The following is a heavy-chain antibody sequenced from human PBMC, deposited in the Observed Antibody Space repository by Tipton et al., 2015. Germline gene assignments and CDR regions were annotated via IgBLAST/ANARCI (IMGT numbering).Heavy chain of an antibody. CDR2: ISSGSSYT. CDR1: GFDFTSYS. Sequence: SLRLSCAASGFDFTSYSMNWLRQAPGKGLEWVSSISSGSSYTYYADSVKGRFTVSRDNARSSLFLQMNSLRAEDTAVYYCARGGWTTVTINWFDPWGQGTLVTVSS. J-gene: IGHJ5*02. CDR3: ARGGWTTVTINWFDP. D-gene: IGHD4-17*01. V-gene: IGHV3-21*01.